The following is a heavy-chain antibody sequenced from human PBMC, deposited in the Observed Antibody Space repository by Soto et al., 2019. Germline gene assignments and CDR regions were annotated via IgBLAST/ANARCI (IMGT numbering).Heavy chain of an antibody. Sequence: QVQLQESGPGLVKPSQTLSLTCTVSGGSISSGSYYWSWIRQLPGKGLEWIGYIYYSGSTYYNPSLKCRVTISVDTSKNQFSLKLTSVTAADTAVYYCATRTDYYYGSGSLGGMDVWGQGTTVTVSS. CDR3: ATRTDYYYGSGSLGGMDV. J-gene: IGHJ6*02. CDR1: GGSISSGSYY. D-gene: IGHD3-10*01. V-gene: IGHV4-31*03. CDR2: IYYSGST.